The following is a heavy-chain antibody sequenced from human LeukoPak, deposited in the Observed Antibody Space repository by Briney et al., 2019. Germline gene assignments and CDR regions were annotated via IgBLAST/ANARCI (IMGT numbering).Heavy chain of an antibody. CDR1: GYTFTGYY. CDR2: INPNSGGT. V-gene: IGHV1-2*06. J-gene: IGHJ4*02. D-gene: IGHD2-15*01. Sequence: GASVKVSCKASGYTFTGYYMHWVRQAPGQGLEWMGRINPNSGGTNYAQKFQGRVTMTRDTSISTAYMELSRLRSDDTAVYYCARAGYCSGGSCYGGMNYWGQGTLVTVSS. CDR3: ARAGYCSGGSCYGGMNY.